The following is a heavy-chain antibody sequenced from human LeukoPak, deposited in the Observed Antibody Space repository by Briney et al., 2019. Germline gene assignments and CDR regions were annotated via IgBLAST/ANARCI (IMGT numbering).Heavy chain of an antibody. CDR2: ISGSCGST. J-gene: IGHJ5*01. CDR1: GLTFSSYA. D-gene: IGHD6-25*01. Sequence: PGGSLRLSCAASGLTFSSYAMIWVRQAPGKGLEWVSSISGSCGSTYYADSVKGRFTISRDNSRNTLHLQKKTLRADDTAVYYRAKKLGGGWLAAAATGSFCDSWGQGTLVTVSS. V-gene: IGHV3-23*01. CDR3: AKKLGGGWLAAAATGSFCDS.